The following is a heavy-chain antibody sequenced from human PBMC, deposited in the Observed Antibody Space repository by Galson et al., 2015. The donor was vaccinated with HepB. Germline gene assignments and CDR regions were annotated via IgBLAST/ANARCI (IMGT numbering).Heavy chain of an antibody. CDR3: ASGSATTVTKYYFDY. D-gene: IGHD4-17*01. CDR2: IRCTRVTQ. CDR1: GVSFGTYG. J-gene: IGHJ4*02. Sequence: SLRLSCAASGVSFGTYGMHWGRQGAGKGLGWVAVIRCTRVTQYYADSVKGRFTISRDNSRNMLFLQLDSLRAEDTAVYYCASGSATTVTKYYFDYWGQGTLVTVSS. V-gene: IGHV3-33*01.